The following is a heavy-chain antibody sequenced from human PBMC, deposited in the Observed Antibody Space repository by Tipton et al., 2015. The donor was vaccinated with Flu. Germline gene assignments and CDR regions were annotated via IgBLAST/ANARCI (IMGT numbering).Heavy chain of an antibody. V-gene: IGHV3-7*03. Sequence: SLRLSCAASGFTFSSFWMSWVRQAPGKGLEWVANIKQDGSQKYYVGSVKGRFTISRDNAKNSLYLQMNSLRTEDTAVYYCARVPEWLGYGFDIWGQGSLVTVSS. CDR3: ARVPEWLGYGFDI. J-gene: IGHJ3*02. CDR1: GFTFSSFW. D-gene: IGHD3-3*01. CDR2: IKQDGSQK.